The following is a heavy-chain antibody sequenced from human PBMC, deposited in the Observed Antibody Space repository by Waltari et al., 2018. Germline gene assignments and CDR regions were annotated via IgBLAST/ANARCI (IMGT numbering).Heavy chain of an antibody. CDR1: GGSISSSSYY. V-gene: IGHV4-39*07. CDR3: ARLVVVVAATTIYYFDY. D-gene: IGHD2-15*01. CDR2: IYYSGST. J-gene: IGHJ4*02. Sequence: QLQLQESGPGLVKPSETLSLTCTVSGGSISSSSYYWGWIRQPPGKGLEWIGSIYYSGSTYYNPSLKSRVTISLDTAKNQCSLKLSSVTAADTAVYYCARLVVVVAATTIYYFDYWGQGTLVTVSS.